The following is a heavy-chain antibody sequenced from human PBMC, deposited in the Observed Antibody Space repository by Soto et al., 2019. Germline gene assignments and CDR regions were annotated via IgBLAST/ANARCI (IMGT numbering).Heavy chain of an antibody. V-gene: IGHV4-30-4*01. Sequence: SETLSLTCSVSGGSISTDHYHWTWIRQTPGKGLEWIGHIHYSGSIQSNPSLQSRVSMSVDTSKNLFSLKLSSVTAADTAVYFCAREDDGGDRDYYGLDVWGQGTTVTVSS. D-gene: IGHD2-21*02. J-gene: IGHJ6*02. CDR2: IHYSGSI. CDR1: GGSISTDHYH. CDR3: AREDDGGDRDYYGLDV.